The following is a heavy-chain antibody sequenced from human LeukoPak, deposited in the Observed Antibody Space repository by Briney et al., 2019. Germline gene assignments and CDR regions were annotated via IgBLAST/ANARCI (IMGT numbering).Heavy chain of an antibody. D-gene: IGHD1-26*01. Sequence: GRSLRLSCAASGFTFDDYAMHWVPQAPGKGLEWVSGISWNSGSIGYADSVKGRFTISRDNAKNSLYLQMNSLRAEDTALYYCAKDGLEWELTSAFDIWGQGTMVTVSS. CDR2: ISWNSGSI. CDR1: GFTFDDYA. V-gene: IGHV3-9*01. J-gene: IGHJ3*02. CDR3: AKDGLEWELTSAFDI.